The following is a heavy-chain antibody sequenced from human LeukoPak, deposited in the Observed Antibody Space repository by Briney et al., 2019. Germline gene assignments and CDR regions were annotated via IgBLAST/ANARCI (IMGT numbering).Heavy chain of an antibody. CDR1: GFTFSSYS. J-gene: IGHJ4*02. CDR2: ISSSISYI. D-gene: IGHD3-3*01. V-gene: IGHV3-21*01. Sequence: GGSLRLSCAASGFTFSSYSINWVRQAPGKGLEWVSSISSSISYIYYADSVKGRFTISRDNAKNSLYLQMNSLRAEDTAVYYCARDAHYDFWSGYYSTWPLGYWGQGTLVTVSS. CDR3: ARDAHYDFWSGYYSTWPLGY.